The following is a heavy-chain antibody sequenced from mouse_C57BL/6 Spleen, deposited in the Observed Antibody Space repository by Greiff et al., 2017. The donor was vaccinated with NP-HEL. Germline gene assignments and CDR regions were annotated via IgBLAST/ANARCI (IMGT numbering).Heavy chain of an antibody. V-gene: IGHV5-16*01. Sequence: EVKVVESEGGLVQPGSSMKLSCTASGFTFSDYYMAWVRQVPEKGLEWVANINYDGSSTYYLDSLKSRFIISRDNAKNILYLQMSSLKSEDTATYYCARDQPYYGSSYWYFDVWGTGTTVTVSS. D-gene: IGHD1-1*01. CDR3: ARDQPYYGSSYWYFDV. CDR2: INYDGSST. CDR1: GFTFSDYY. J-gene: IGHJ1*03.